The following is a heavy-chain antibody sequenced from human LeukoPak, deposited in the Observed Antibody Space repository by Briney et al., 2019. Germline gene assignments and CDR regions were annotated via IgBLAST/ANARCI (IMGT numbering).Heavy chain of an antibody. D-gene: IGHD3-3*01. J-gene: IGHJ4*02. CDR1: GYTFTSYD. CDR2: MNPNSGNT. CDR3: ARWRVRRSNDY. Sequence: GASVKDSCKATGYTFTSYDINWVRQATGQGLEWMGWMNPNSGNTGYAQKFQGRDTMTKNTSISTAYMELSSLRSEDTAVYYCARWRVRRSNDYWGQGTLVTVSS. V-gene: IGHV1-8*01.